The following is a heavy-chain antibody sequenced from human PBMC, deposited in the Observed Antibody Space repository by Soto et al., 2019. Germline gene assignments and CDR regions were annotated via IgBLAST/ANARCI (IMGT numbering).Heavy chain of an antibody. V-gene: IGHV5-10-1*01. J-gene: IGHJ6*02. CDR2: IDPSDSYT. CDR3: APDSSPFPKYYYYGMDV. CDR1: GYSFTSYW. Sequence: PGESLKISCKGSGYSFTSYWISWVRQMPGKCLEWMGRIDPSDSYTNYSPSFQGHVTMSADKSISTAYPQWSSLKASDTAMYYCAPDSSPFPKYYYYGMDVWGQGTTFTVS.